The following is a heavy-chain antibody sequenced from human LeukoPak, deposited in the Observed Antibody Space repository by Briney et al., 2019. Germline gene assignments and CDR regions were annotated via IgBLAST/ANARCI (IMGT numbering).Heavy chain of an antibody. Sequence: ASVKVSCKASGYTFTTYGITWVRQAPGQGLEWMGWISVSIGNTNYAQKLQGRVTMTTDTSTTTAYMELKSLRSDDTAVYYCARGAGSSWYDGFDIWGQGTIVTVSS. CDR3: ARGAGSSWYDGFDI. CDR2: ISVSIGNT. V-gene: IGHV1-18*01. D-gene: IGHD6-13*01. CDR1: GYTFTTYG. J-gene: IGHJ3*02.